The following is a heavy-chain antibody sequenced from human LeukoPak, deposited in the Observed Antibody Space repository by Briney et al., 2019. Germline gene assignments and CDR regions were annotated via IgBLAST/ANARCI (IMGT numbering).Heavy chain of an antibody. J-gene: IGHJ2*01. V-gene: IGHV4-31*03. CDR1: GGSISSGGYY. CDR3: ARSPAMVNYFDL. D-gene: IGHD5-18*01. Sequence: SETLSLTCTVSGGSISSGGYYWSWIRQHPGKGLEWTGYIYYSGSTYYNPSLKSRVTISVDTSKNQFSLKLSSVTAADTAVYYCARSPAMVNYFDLWGRGTLDTVSS. CDR2: IYYSGST.